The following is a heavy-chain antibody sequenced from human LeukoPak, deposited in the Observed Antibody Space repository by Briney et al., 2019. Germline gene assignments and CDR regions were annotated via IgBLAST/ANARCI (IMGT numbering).Heavy chain of an antibody. J-gene: IGHJ4*02. V-gene: IGHV3-49*04. CDR2: IRSKAYGGTT. CDR1: GFTFGDYA. CDR3: TRGTLYGGNEY. D-gene: IGHD4-23*01. Sequence: GGSLRLSCTASGFTFGDYAMSWVRPAPGKGLEWVGFIRSKAYGGTTEYAASVKGRFTISRDDSKSIAYLQMNSLKTEDTAVYYCTRGTLYGGNEYWGQGTLVTVSS.